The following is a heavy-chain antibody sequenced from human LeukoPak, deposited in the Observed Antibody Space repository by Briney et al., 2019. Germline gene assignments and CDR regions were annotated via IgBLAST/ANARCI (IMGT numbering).Heavy chain of an antibody. CDR2: ISYDGSNK. J-gene: IGHJ4*02. CDR3: AKDILHYESSGYYPDG. V-gene: IGHV3-30*18. CDR1: GFTFSSYD. Sequence: PGRSLRLSCAASGFTFSSYDMHWVRQAPGKGLEWVAVISYDGSNKYYADSVKGRFTISRDNSKNTVYVQMNSPRREDTAVYYCAKDILHYESSGYYPDGRGKVTLVTVSS. D-gene: IGHD3-22*01.